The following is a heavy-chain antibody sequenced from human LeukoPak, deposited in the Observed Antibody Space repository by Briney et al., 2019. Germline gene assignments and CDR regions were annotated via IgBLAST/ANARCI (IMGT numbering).Heavy chain of an antibody. D-gene: IGHD3-22*01. Sequence: SQTLSLTCTVSGGSISSGGYYWSWIRQPPGKGLEWIGEINHSGSTNYNPSLKSRVTISVDTSKNQFSLKLSSVTAADTAVYYCARGPHRYYDTHWGQGTLVTVSS. V-gene: IGHV4-30-2*01. CDR2: INHSGST. CDR3: ARGPHRYYDTH. CDR1: GGSISSGGYY. J-gene: IGHJ4*02.